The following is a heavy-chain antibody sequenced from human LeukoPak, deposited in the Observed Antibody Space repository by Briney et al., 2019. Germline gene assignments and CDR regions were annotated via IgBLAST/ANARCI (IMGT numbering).Heavy chain of an antibody. J-gene: IGHJ4*02. CDR3: AREGRWLGLDY. V-gene: IGHV3-30*04. Sequence: GGSLRLSCAASGFTFSTYSMHWVRQAPGKGREWVAIISYDGSKKYYADSVKGRFTISRDNSKNTLYLQMNSLRAEDTAVYYCAREGRWLGLDYWGQGTLVTVSS. D-gene: IGHD5-24*01. CDR1: GFTFSTYS. CDR2: ISYDGSKK.